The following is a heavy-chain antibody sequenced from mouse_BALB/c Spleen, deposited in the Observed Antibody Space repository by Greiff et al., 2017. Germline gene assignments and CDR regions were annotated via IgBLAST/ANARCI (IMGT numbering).Heavy chain of an antibody. CDR2: ISNLAYSI. CDR1: GFTFSDYG. Sequence: EVMLVESGGGLVQPGGSRKLSCAASGFTFSDYGMAWVRQAPGKGPEWVAFISNLAYSIYYADTVTGRFTISRENAKNTLYLEMSSLRSEDTAMYYCARGGKNAMDYWGQGTSVTVSS. D-gene: IGHD1-1*02. CDR3: ARGGKNAMDY. J-gene: IGHJ4*01. V-gene: IGHV5-15*02.